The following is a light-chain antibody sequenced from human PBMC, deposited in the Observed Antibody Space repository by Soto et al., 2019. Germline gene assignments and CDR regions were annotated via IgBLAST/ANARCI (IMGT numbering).Light chain of an antibody. CDR2: DVS. V-gene: IGLV2-14*03. J-gene: IGLJ3*02. CDR3: SSYTSSSTLDV. CDR1: SSDVGGYNY. Sequence: QSALTQPAPVSGSPGQSITISCTGTSSDVGGYNYVSWYQQHPGKAPKLMIYDVSNRPSGVSNRFSGSKSGNTASLTISGLQAEDEADYYCSSYTSSSTLDVFGGGTQLTVL.